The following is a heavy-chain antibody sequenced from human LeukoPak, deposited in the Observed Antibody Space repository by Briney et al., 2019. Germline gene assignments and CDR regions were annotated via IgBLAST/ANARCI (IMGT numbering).Heavy chain of an antibody. CDR2: ISTYNGNT. V-gene: IGHV1-18*01. Sequence: ASVKVSCKAFGYSFTSFGVSWVRQAPGQGLEWMGWISTYNGNTHYAQKLQGRVTMTTDTSTSTAYMELRSLRSDDRAVYYCARKSGSYPYDYWGQGTLVTVSS. J-gene: IGHJ4*02. D-gene: IGHD1-26*01. CDR1: GYSFTSFG. CDR3: ARKSGSYPYDY.